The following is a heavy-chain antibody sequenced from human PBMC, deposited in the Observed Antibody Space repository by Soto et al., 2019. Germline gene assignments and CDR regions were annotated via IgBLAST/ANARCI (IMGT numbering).Heavy chain of an antibody. CDR2: IGTAGDP. CDR1: GFTFSSYD. J-gene: IGHJ6*02. D-gene: IGHD1-20*01. Sequence: GGSLRLSCAASGFTFSSYDMHWVRQDTGKGLEWVSAIGTAGDPYYPGSVKGRFTISRENAKNSLYLQMNSLRAGDTAVYYCARANWNDYDYVMDVWGQGTTVTVSS. V-gene: IGHV3-13*05. CDR3: ARANWNDYDYVMDV.